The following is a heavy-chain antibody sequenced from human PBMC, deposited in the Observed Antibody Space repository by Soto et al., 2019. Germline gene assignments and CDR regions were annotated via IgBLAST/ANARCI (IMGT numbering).Heavy chain of an antibody. CDR1: GYTFTSYY. Sequence: ASVKVSCQASGYTFTSYYMHWLRQAPGQGLEWMGIINPSGGSTSYAQKFQGRVTMTRDTSTSTVYMELSSLRSEDTAVYYCARESSIAAAGREGRDDYWGQGTLVTVSS. J-gene: IGHJ4*02. D-gene: IGHD6-13*01. CDR3: ARESSIAAAGREGRDDY. CDR2: INPSGGST. V-gene: IGHV1-46*01.